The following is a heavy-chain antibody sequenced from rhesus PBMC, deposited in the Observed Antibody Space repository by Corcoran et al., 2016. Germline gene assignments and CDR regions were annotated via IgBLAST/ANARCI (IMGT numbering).Heavy chain of an antibody. J-gene: IGHJ2*01. Sequence: QVQLQESGPGLVKHSETLSLTCAVSAGSFSSYWWSWIRQPPGTGLEWMWEISGNNGSTNYNPSLRSRGTLSKDASKNQFSLKLSSVTAPDTAVYDCARSSYDGGYRYFDLWGPGTPITISS. CDR1: AGSFSSYW. CDR2: ISGNNGST. V-gene: IGHV4-80*01. CDR3: ARSSYDGGYRYFDL. D-gene: IGHD3-28*01.